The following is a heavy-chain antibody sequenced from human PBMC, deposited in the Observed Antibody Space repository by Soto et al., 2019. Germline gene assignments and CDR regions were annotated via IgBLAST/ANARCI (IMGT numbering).Heavy chain of an antibody. CDR3: ARGLRFLEH. CDR2: ISNDGANT. J-gene: IGHJ1*01. Sequence: GGSLRLSCATSGFTFSSYALHWVRQAPGRGLEWVALISNDGANTYYTDSVKGRFSVSRDKSSKTLFLHMTSLTPDDTAVYYCARGLRFLEHWGQGTVVTVSS. V-gene: IGHV3-30-3*02. D-gene: IGHD3-3*01. CDR1: GFTFSSYA.